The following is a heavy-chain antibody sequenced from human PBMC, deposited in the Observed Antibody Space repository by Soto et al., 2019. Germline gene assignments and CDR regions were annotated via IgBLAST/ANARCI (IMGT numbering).Heavy chain of an antibody. J-gene: IGHJ2*01. V-gene: IGHV4-59*01. CDR3: ARDPYDSSGPHFDL. Sequence: SETLSLTCTVSGGSISSYYWSWIRQPPGKGLEWVGYIYYSGSTNYNPSLKSRVTISVDTSKNQFSLKLSSVTAADTAVYYCARDPYDSSGPHFDLWGRGTLVTVSS. D-gene: IGHD3-22*01. CDR2: IYYSGST. CDR1: GGSISSYY.